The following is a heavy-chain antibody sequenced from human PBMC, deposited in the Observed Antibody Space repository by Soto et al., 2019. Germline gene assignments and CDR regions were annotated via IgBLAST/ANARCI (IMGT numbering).Heavy chain of an antibody. V-gene: IGHV4-31*03. CDR2: IYYNGKT. J-gene: IGHJ4*02. D-gene: IGHD1-1*01. CDR3: ASGHDANKVRY. Sequence: PSEILSLTCTVSGGSISRGAAGSYWSWIRQVPGKGLEWIAYIYYNGKTYYNPSLKSRPTISIEPSDNQFSLKLTSVTAADTAIYFCASGHDANKVRYWGQGTLVNVSS. CDR1: GGSISRGAAGSY.